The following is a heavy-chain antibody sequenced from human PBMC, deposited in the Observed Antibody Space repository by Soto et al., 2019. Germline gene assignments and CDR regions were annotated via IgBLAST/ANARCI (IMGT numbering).Heavy chain of an antibody. CDR2: IIPIFGTA. CDR3: ARGSHIAAAGTSKNWFDP. CDR1: GGPFISYA. D-gene: IGHD6-13*01. V-gene: IGHV1-69*01. Sequence: GXSVKVSCKASGGPFISYASIWVRQAPGQGLEWMGGIIPIFGTANYAQKFQGRVTITADESTSTAYMELSSLRSEDTAVYYCARGSHIAAAGTSKNWFDPWGQGALVTVSS. J-gene: IGHJ5*02.